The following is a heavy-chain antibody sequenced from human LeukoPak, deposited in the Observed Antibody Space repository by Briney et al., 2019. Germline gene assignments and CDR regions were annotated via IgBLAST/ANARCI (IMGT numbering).Heavy chain of an antibody. CDR3: AIGGRYCSSTSCDANAFDY. J-gene: IGHJ4*02. V-gene: IGHV3-30*03. CDR2: ISYNGSNK. CDR1: GFTFIGYG. D-gene: IGHD2-2*01. Sequence: PGGSLRLSCAASGFTFIGYGMHWVRQAPGKGLEWVGVISYNGSNKYYADPVKGRFTISGDNSKNMLYLQMNSLRAEDTAVYYCAIGGRYCSSTSCDANAFDYWGQGTLVTVSS.